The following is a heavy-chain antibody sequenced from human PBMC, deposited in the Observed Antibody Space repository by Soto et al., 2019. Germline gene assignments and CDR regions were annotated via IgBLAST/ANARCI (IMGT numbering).Heavy chain of an antibody. CDR3: ARDKKTVTATAFVY. D-gene: IGHD5-18*01. Sequence: QVQLVQSGTEVKKPGSSVKVSCKASGSTFSSYAISWVRQAPGQGLEWMGGIISMFNTTTYAQRCQGRVTITADKSTSTAYTELNSMSSESMAVNNCARDKKTVTATAFVYWCQGTLVTVSS. CDR1: GSTFSSYA. J-gene: IGHJ4*02. CDR2: IISMFNTT. V-gene: IGHV1-69*06.